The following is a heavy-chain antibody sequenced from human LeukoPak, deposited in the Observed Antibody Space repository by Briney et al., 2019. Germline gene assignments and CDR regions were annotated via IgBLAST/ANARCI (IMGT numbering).Heavy chain of an antibody. CDR1: GYTFTSYA. V-gene: IGHV1-69*05. Sequence: ASVKVSCKASGYTFTSYAISWVRQAPGQGLEWMGGIIPIFGTANYAQKFQGRVTITTDESTSTAYVELSSLRSEDTAVYYCARFGITIFGVVITDAFDIWGQGTMVTVSS. D-gene: IGHD3-3*01. CDR3: ARFGITIFGVVITDAFDI. CDR2: IIPIFGTA. J-gene: IGHJ3*02.